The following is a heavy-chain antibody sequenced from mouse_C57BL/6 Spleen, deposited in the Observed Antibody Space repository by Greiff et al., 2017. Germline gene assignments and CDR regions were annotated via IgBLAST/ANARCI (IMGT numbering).Heavy chain of an antibody. V-gene: IGHV5-4*01. CDR3: ARDRVRNFDV. J-gene: IGHJ1*03. CDR2: ISDGGSYT. D-gene: IGHD2-14*01. Sequence: DVKLVESGGGLVKPGGSLKLSCAASGFTFSSYAMSWVRQTPEKRLEWVATISDGGSYTYYPDNVKGRFTISRDNAKNNLYLQMSHLKSEDTAMYYCARDRVRNFDVWGTGTTVTVSS. CDR1: GFTFSSYA.